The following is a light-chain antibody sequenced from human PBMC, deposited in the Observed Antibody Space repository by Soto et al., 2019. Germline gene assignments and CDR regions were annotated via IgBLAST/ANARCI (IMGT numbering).Light chain of an antibody. CDR2: DVT. J-gene: IGLJ1*01. Sequence: SVLTKPSSVSGSPGQSITISCTGSSSDIGAYDYVSWYQQRPVKAPKLMIFDVTNRPSGVSDRFSGSKSGNTASPTISGLQTEDEADYYCSSYTSSSTPYVFGTGTRSPS. CDR3: SSYTSSSTPYV. V-gene: IGLV2-14*01. CDR1: SSDIGAYDY.